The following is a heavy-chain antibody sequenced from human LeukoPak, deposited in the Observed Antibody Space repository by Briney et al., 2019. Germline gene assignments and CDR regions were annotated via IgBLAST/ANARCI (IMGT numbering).Heavy chain of an antibody. CDR3: AKEGITYYYGSGSSPPDY. CDR1: GFTFSSYG. V-gene: IGHV3-30*18. Sequence: GRSLRLSCAASGFTFSSYGMHWVRQAPGKGLEWVAVISYDGSNKYYADSVKGRFTISRDNSKNTLYLQMNSLRAEDTAVYYCAKEGITYYYGSGSSPPDYWGQGTLVTVSS. CDR2: ISYDGSNK. D-gene: IGHD3-10*01. J-gene: IGHJ4*02.